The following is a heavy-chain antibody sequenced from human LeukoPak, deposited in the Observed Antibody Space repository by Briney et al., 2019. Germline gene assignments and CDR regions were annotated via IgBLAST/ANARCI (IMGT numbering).Heavy chain of an antibody. CDR1: GGSLSNYY. J-gene: IGHJ5*02. CDR3: ARMGPGSGWFNWFDP. Sequence: SETLSLTCAVDGGSLSNYYWSWIRQPPGKGLEWIGEINHGGSTTYNPSLKSRVTISVDTSKNQFSLKLSSVTAVDTAVYYCARMGPGSGWFNWFDPWGQGTLVTVSS. V-gene: IGHV4-34*01. CDR2: INHGGST. D-gene: IGHD6-19*01.